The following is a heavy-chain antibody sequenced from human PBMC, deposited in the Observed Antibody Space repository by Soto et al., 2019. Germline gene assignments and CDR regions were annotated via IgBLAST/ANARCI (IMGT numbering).Heavy chain of an antibody. J-gene: IGHJ6*02. CDR2: INPNSGGT. D-gene: IGHD1-26*01. CDR3: ARDGIVAARSDDLYYYYGMDV. CDR1: GYTFTGYY. Sequence: ASVKVSCKTSGYTFTGYYMHWVRQAPGQGLEWMGWINPNSGGTNYAQKFQGWVTMTRDTSISTAYMELSRLRSDDTAVYYCARDGIVAARSDDLYYYYGMDVWGQGTTVTVSS. V-gene: IGHV1-2*04.